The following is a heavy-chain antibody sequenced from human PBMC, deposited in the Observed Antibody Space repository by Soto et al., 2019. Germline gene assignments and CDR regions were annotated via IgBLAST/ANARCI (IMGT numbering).Heavy chain of an antibody. V-gene: IGHV3-30-3*01. J-gene: IGHJ4*02. CDR1: GFTFSSYA. CDR3: ARDLTWDGPGSSFFDY. D-gene: IGHD3-10*01. CDR2: ISYDGSNK. Sequence: GGSLRLSCAASGFTFSSYAMHWVRQAPGKGLEWVAVISYDGSNKYYADSVKGRFTISRDNSKNTLYLQMNSLRAEDTAVYYCARDLTWDGPGSSFFDYWGQGTLVTVSS.